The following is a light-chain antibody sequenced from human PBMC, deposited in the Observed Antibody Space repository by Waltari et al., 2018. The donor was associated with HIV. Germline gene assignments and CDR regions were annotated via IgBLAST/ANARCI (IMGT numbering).Light chain of an antibody. Sequence: DIQMTQSPSSLSASVGDRVTMTCRASQSISSKLNWYQQRPGKAPDLLIYSASTLKSGVPSRFSGSGSGTDFTLTISSLQTEDFVTYYCQQSYSIPLTFVPGTKVEI. V-gene: IGKV1-39*01. CDR2: SAS. CDR3: QQSYSIPLT. J-gene: IGKJ3*01. CDR1: QSISSK.